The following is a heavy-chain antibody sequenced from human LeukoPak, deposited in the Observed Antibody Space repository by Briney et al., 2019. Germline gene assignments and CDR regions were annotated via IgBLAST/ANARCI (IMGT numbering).Heavy chain of an antibody. V-gene: IGHV3-23*01. Sequence: PGGSLRLSCAASGFTFSTYAMNWVRRAPGEGLEWVSAITTGAHNTYYADSVKGRFTISRDNSKNALYLQMNSLRAEDTAVYYCATPFGTPVTSEYFQHWGQGTLVTVSS. D-gene: IGHD3-10*01. CDR2: ITTGAHNT. CDR1: GFTFSTYA. CDR3: ATPFGTPVTSEYFQH. J-gene: IGHJ1*01.